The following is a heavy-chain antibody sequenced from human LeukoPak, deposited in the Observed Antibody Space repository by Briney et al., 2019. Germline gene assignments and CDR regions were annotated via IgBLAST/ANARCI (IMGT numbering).Heavy chain of an antibody. CDR3: AKDGPQQLLRFGELLNDYYYYMDV. D-gene: IGHD3-10*01. CDR2: IRDDGSNK. J-gene: IGHJ6*03. Sequence: GGSLRLSCAASGFTFSSSGMHWVRQAPGKGLEWVAFIRDDGSNKYYADSVKGRFTISRDNSKNTLYLQMNSLREEDTAVYYCAKDGPQQLLRFGELLNDYYYYMDVWGKGTTVTISS. CDR1: GFTFSSSG. V-gene: IGHV3-30*02.